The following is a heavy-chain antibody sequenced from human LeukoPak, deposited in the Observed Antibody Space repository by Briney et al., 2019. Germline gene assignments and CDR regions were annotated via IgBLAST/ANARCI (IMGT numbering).Heavy chain of an antibody. CDR3: ATYRQVLLPFES. CDR2: IGTAGDT. D-gene: IGHD2-8*02. J-gene: IGHJ4*02. CDR1: GFTFSSYD. V-gene: IGHV3-13*01. Sequence: PGGSLRLSCAASGFTFSSYDMHWVRQPTGKGLEWVSAIGTAGDTYYSHSVKGRFTISRENAKNSLYLHMNSLRAEDTAIYYCATYRQVLLPFESWGQGTLVTVSS.